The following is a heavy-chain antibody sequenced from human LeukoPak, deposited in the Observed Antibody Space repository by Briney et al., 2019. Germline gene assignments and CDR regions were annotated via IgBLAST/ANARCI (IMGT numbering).Heavy chain of an antibody. CDR3: ARDGDILTRYYFDY. V-gene: IGHV3-21*01. Sequence: GGSLRLSCAASGFTFSSYSMNWVRQAPGKGLEWVSSIISSGTYIYYADSVKGRFTISRDNARNSLSLQMNSLRAEDTAVYYCARDGDILTRYYFDYWGQGTLQSLSS. CDR2: IISSGTYI. J-gene: IGHJ4*02. CDR1: GFTFSSYS. D-gene: IGHD3-9*01.